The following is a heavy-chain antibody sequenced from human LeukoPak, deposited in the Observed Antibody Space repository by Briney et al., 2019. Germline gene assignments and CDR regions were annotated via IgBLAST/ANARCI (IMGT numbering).Heavy chain of an antibody. CDR2: ISYDGSNK. V-gene: IGHV3-30*18. CDR1: GFTVSSNS. J-gene: IGHJ4*02. Sequence: QPGGSLRLSCAASGFTVSSNSMSWVRQTPGKGLEWVAVISYDGSNKYYVDSVKGRFTISRDNSKNTLYLQMNSLRAEDTAVYYCAKDGLRYFDLPDIWGQGTLVTVSS. CDR3: AKDGLRYFDLPDI. D-gene: IGHD3-9*01.